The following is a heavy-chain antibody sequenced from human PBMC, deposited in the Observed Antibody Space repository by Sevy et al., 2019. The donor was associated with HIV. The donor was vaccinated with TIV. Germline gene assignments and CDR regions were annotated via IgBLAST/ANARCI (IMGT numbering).Heavy chain of an antibody. CDR3: ARAIGTQVAGLYYFDY. CDR2: IYHSGYS. V-gene: IGHV4-38-2*01. Sequence: SETLSLTCAVSGYSISSDYYWGWIRQPPGKGLEWIGSIYHSGYSYYNPSLKSRVTISVDTSKNQFSLKLSSVTAADTAVFYCARAIGTQVAGLYYFDYWGQGTLVTVSS. J-gene: IGHJ4*02. D-gene: IGHD6-19*01. CDR1: GYSISSDYY.